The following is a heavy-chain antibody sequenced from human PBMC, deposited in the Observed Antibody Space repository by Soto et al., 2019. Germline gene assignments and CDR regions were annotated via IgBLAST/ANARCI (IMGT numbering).Heavy chain of an antibody. CDR2: IRSSSSYI. D-gene: IGHD3-9*01. CDR3: AREWTYYDILTGYNPYYYYGMDV. J-gene: IGHJ6*02. Sequence: EVQLVESGGGLVKPGGSLRLSCAASGFTFSSYSMNWVRQAPGKGLEWVSSIRSSSSYIYYADSVKGRFTISRDNAKNSLYLQMNSLRAEDTAVYYCAREWTYYDILTGYNPYYYYGMDVWGQGTTVTVSS. V-gene: IGHV3-21*01. CDR1: GFTFSSYS.